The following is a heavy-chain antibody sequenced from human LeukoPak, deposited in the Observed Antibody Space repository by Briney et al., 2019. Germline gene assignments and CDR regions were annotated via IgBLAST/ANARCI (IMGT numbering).Heavy chain of an antibody. D-gene: IGHD5-12*01. Sequence: SETLSLTCTVSGGSISSYYWSWIRQPPGKGLEWIGYIYYSGSTSYNPSLKSRVTISVGTSKNQFSLKLSSVTAADTAVYYCARSVWWLRTPLPPLYFDYWGQGTLVTVSS. CDR2: IYYSGST. J-gene: IGHJ4*02. CDR3: ARSVWWLRTPLPPLYFDY. CDR1: GGSISSYY. V-gene: IGHV4-59*01.